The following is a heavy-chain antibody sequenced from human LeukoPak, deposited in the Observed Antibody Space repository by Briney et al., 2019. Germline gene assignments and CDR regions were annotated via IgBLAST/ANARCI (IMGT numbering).Heavy chain of an antibody. D-gene: IGHD4-23*01. Sequence: GGSLRLSCAASGFTVSSNYMTWVRQAPGKGLEWVSVIYSGGSTDYADSVKGRFTIARDNSRNTVHLQVNSLRVEDTAMYYCARVPYGGNSIGCWGQGTLVTVSS. J-gene: IGHJ4*02. V-gene: IGHV3-66*01. CDR2: IYSGGST. CDR1: GFTVSSNY. CDR3: ARVPYGGNSIGC.